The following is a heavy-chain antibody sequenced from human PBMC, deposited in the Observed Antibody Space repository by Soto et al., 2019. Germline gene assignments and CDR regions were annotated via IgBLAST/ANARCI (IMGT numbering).Heavy chain of an antibody. CDR1: GGSISSYY. V-gene: IGHV4-59*12. Sequence: SETLSLTCTVSGGSISSYYWSWIRQPPGKGLEWIGYIYYSGSTNYNPSLKSRVTISVDTSKNQFSLKLSSVTAADTAVYYCARDESGSSWNYYGMDVWGQGTTVTVSS. J-gene: IGHJ6*02. CDR3: ARDESGSSWNYYGMDV. CDR2: IYYSGST. D-gene: IGHD6-13*01.